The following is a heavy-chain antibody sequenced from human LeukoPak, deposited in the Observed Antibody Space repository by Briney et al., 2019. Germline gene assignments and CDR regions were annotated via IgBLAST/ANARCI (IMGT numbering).Heavy chain of an antibody. CDR3: ARGEDGSGSS. J-gene: IGHJ5*02. Sequence: ASVKVSCKTSGYTFTSYYLHWVRQAPGQGLEWMGIINPSGDTTNYAQKFQGRVTLTRDTSTSAVYMELSRLRSDDTAVYYCARGEDGSGSSWGQGTLVTVSS. V-gene: IGHV1-46*01. CDR2: INPSGDTT. CDR1: GYTFTSYY. D-gene: IGHD3-10*01.